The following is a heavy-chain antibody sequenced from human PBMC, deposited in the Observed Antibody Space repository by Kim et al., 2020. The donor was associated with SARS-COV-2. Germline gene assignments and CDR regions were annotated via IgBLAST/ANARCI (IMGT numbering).Heavy chain of an antibody. D-gene: IGHD5-12*01. J-gene: IGHJ4*02. Sequence: NYAQKFQRRVTITADKSTSTAYVELSSLSSEDTAVYYCARGGRDGYNFDYWGQGTLVTVSS. V-gene: IGHV1-69*04. CDR3: ARGGRDGYNFDY.